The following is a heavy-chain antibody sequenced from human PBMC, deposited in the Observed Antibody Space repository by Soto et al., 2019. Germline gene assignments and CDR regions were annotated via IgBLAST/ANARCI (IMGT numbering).Heavy chain of an antibody. CDR1: GYTFTSYA. D-gene: IGHD2-15*01. J-gene: IGHJ4*02. Sequence: QVQLVQSGAEVKKPGASVKVSCKASGYTFTSYAMHWVRQAPGQRLEWMGWINAGNGNTKYSQKFQGRVTITRETAASTAYMELSSLRSEDTAVYYCASRYCSGGSCYSPIYYFDYWGQGTLVTVSS. CDR2: INAGNGNT. CDR3: ASRYCSGGSCYSPIYYFDY. V-gene: IGHV1-3*01.